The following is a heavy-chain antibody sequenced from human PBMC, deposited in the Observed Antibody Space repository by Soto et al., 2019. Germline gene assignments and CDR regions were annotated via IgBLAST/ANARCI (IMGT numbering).Heavy chain of an antibody. CDR1: GFTFSSYA. J-gene: IGHJ4*02. V-gene: IGHV3-23*01. CDR3: AKAPDGDCSGGSCYSSYFDY. Sequence: EVQLLESGGGLVQPGGSLRLSCAASGFTFSSYAMSWVRQAPGKGLEWVSAISGSGGSTYYADSVKGRFTISRDNSKNTLSLQMNSLRAEDTAVYYCAKAPDGDCSGGSCYSSYFDYWGQGTLVTVSS. D-gene: IGHD2-15*01. CDR2: ISGSGGST.